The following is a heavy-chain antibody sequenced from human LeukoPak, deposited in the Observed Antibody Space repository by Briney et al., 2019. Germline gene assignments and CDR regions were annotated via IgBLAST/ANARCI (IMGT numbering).Heavy chain of an antibody. CDR1: GGTFSSYA. V-gene: IGHV1-69*17. D-gene: IGHD4-23*01. Sequence: ASVKVSCKASGGTFSSYAIRWVRQAPGKGLEWMGGIIPIFGIANYAQKFQGRVTITADKSTSTAYMELSSLRSEDTAAYYCARDDYGGNEGFDYWGQGTLVTVSS. J-gene: IGHJ4*02. CDR2: IIPIFGIA. CDR3: ARDDYGGNEGFDY.